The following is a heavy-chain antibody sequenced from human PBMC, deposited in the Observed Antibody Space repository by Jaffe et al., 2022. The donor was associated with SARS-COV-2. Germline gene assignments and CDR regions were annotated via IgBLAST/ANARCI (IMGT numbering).Heavy chain of an antibody. D-gene: IGHD2-2*01. Sequence: EVQLVESGGGLVQPGGSLRLSCAASGFTFRSYSMNWVRQAPGKGLEWVSYISSSSSTIYYADSVKGRFTISRDNAKNSLYLQMNSLRAEDTAVYYCARETECSSISCYANWFDPWGQGTLVTVSS. CDR1: GFTFRSYS. CDR2: ISSSSSTI. J-gene: IGHJ5*02. CDR3: ARETECSSISCYANWFDP. V-gene: IGHV3-48*01.